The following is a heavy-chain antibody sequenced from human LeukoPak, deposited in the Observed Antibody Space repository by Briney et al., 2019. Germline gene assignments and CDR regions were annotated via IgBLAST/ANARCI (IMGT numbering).Heavy chain of an antibody. Sequence: GGSLRLSCAASGFTFSNYGIHWVRQAPGKGLEWVAAIWSDGSIKYYADSVKGRFTISRDNSKNTLDLQMDSLKPEDTAVYFCATEDSGFGNENGLDIWGQGTRVIVSA. CDR1: GFTFSNYG. D-gene: IGHD5-12*01. CDR3: ATEDSGFGNENGLDI. V-gene: IGHV3-33*03. CDR2: IWSDGSIK. J-gene: IGHJ3*02.